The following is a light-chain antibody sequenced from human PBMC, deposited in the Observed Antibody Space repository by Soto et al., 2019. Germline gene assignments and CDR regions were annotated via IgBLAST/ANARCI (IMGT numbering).Light chain of an antibody. CDR3: QKYNTAPLT. Sequence: AFVGDRVTITCRASQGIAPYLAWFQQKPGKVPKLLIYATSTLQSGVPSRFSGSGSGTDFTLTISSLQPEDVATYYCQKYNTAPLTFGGGTNVDIK. CDR2: ATS. J-gene: IGKJ4*01. CDR1: QGIAPY. V-gene: IGKV1-27*01.